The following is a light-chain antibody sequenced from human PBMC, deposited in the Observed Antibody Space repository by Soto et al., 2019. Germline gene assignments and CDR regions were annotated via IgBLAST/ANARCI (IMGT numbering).Light chain of an antibody. CDR1: QTFSSNY. V-gene: IGKV3-20*01. CDR3: QQYGSSPEWT. CDR2: GAS. Sequence: EIVLTQSPGSLSLSPGERATLSCRASQTFSSNYLAWYQQKPGQAPRLLIYGASRRATGVPDRFSGSGSGKDFTLTISRLEPEDFAVYYCQQYGSSPEWTFGQGTKVDIK. J-gene: IGKJ1*01.